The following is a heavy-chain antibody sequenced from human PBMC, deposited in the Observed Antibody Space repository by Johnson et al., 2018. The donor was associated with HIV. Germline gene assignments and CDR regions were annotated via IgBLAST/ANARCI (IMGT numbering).Heavy chain of an antibody. D-gene: IGHD3/OR15-3a*01. CDR1: GFTFDDYA. J-gene: IGHJ3*02. V-gene: IGHV3-9*01. CDR3: ARSGDSIGSFWAGGAFDI. Sequence: EVQLVESGGGLVQPGRSLRLSCAASGFTFDDYAMHWVRQAPGKGLEWVSGISWNSGSIGYADSVKGRFTISRDNAKNSLYLQMNSLRAEDTAVYYCARSGDSIGSFWAGGAFDIWGQGTMVTVSS. CDR2: ISWNSGSI.